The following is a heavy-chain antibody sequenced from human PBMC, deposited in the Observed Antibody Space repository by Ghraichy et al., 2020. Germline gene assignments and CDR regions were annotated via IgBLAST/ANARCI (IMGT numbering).Heavy chain of an antibody. D-gene: IGHD4-11*01. CDR3: GRGGPDNSNYDMDI. Sequence: GGSLRLSCAASGFSFRSYWMTWVRQAPGKGLEWVANIKIDETEKYYVGSVKGRFTISRDNAKNSLYLQMNSLRAEDTALYYCGRGGPDNSNYDMDIWGQGTMVTVSS. CDR1: GFSFRSYW. J-gene: IGHJ3*02. V-gene: IGHV3-7*03. CDR2: IKIDETEK.